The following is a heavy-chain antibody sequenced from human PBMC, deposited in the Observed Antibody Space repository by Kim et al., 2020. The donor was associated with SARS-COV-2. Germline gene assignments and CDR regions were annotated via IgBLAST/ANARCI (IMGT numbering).Heavy chain of an antibody. V-gene: IGHV1-2*06. J-gene: IGHJ4*02. CDR1: GYTFTGYY. CDR2: INPNSGGT. Sequence: ASVKVSCKASGYTFTGYYMHWVRQAPGQGLEWMGRINPNSGGTNYAQKFQGRVTMTRDTSISTAYMELSRLRSDDTAVYYCARSYYYDSSGYYVLDYWGQGTLVTVSS. D-gene: IGHD3-22*01. CDR3: ARSYYYDSSGYYVLDY.